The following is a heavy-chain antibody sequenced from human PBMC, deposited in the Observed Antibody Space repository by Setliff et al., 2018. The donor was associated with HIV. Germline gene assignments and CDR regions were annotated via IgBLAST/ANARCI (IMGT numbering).Heavy chain of an antibody. V-gene: IGHV4-4*07. CDR1: GGSISTSNW. D-gene: IGHD5-18*01. CDR2: ISTSGIT. Sequence: SETLSLTCTVSGGSISTSNWWGWIRQPAGKGLEWIGHISTSGITNYNPSLKSRVTMSVDTCKNQFSLKLSSVTAADTAVYYCARDGRYSFGYNWFDPWGQGALVTVSS. CDR3: ARDGRYSFGYNWFDP. J-gene: IGHJ5*02.